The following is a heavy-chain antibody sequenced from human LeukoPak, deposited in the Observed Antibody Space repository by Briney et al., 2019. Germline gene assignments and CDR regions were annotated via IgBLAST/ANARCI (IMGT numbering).Heavy chain of an antibody. CDR3: ARQWRTAMDY. J-gene: IGHJ4*02. CDR2: IYYSGST. V-gene: IGHV4-59*08. CDR1: GGSFSGYY. D-gene: IGHD5-18*01. Sequence: PSETLSLTCAVYGGSFSGYYWSWIRQPPGKGLEWIGYIYYSGSTNYNPSLKSRVTISVDTSKNQFSLKLSSVTAADTAVYYCARQWRTAMDYWGQGTLVTVSS.